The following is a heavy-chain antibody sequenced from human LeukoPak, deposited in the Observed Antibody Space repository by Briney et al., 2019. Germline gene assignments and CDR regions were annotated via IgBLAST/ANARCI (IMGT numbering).Heavy chain of an antibody. J-gene: IGHJ3*02. V-gene: IGHV3-21*01. CDR2: ISSSSSYI. Sequence: GGSLRLSCAASGFTFSSYSMNWVRQAPGKGLEWVSSISSSSSYIYYADSVKGRFTISRDNAKNSLYLQMNSLRAEDTAVYYCARDADPSNAFDIWGQGTMVTVSS. CDR1: GFTFSSYS. CDR3: ARDADPSNAFDI.